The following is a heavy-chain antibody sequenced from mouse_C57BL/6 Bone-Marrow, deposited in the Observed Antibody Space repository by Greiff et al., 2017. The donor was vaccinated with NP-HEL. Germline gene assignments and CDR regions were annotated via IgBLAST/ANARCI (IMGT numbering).Heavy chain of an antibody. D-gene: IGHD1-1*01. J-gene: IGHJ3*01. Sequence: EVQLQQSGPELVKPGASVKIPCKASGYTFTDYNMDWVKQSHGKSLEWIGDINPNNGGTIYNQKFKGKATLTVDKSSCTAYMELRSLTSEDTAVYYCARWGYYYGSSYGWFAYWGQGTLVTVSA. CDR3: ARWGYYYGSSYGWFAY. CDR2: INPNNGGT. CDR1: GYTFTDYN. V-gene: IGHV1-18*01.